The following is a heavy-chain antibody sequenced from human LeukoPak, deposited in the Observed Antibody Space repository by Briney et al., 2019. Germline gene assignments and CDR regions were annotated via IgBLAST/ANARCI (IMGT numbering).Heavy chain of an antibody. CDR2: INHSGST. D-gene: IGHD3-10*01. CDR1: GGSFSGYY. Sequence: SETLSLTCAVYGGSFSGYYWSWIRQPPGKGLEWIGEINHSGSTNYNPSLKSRVTISVDTSKNQFSLKLSSVTAADTAVYYCARLPTYYYGSGRRGIFDYWGQGTLVTVSS. J-gene: IGHJ4*02. CDR3: ARLPTYYYGSGRRGIFDY. V-gene: IGHV4-34*01.